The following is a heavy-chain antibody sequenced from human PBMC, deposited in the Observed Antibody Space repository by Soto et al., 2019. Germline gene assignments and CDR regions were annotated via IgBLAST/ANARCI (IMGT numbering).Heavy chain of an antibody. D-gene: IGHD6-13*01. CDR3: ARGRGAAADYFAF. CDR1: GFTFSDYY. V-gene: IGHV3-11*05. Sequence: QVQLVESGGGLVKPGGSLRLSCAVSGFTFSDYYMTWIRQAPGKGLEWVSYISSSTSHTNYADSVKGRFTISRDNAKNSLSLLMNSLRAEDTAVYYCARGRGAAADYFAFWGQGTLVTVSS. CDR2: ISSSTSHT. J-gene: IGHJ4*02.